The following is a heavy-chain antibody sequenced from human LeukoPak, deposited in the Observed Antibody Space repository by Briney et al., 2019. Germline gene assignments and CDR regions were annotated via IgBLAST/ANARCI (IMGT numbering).Heavy chain of an antibody. Sequence: SETLSLTCAVYGGSFSGYYWSWIRQPPGKGLEWIGEINHSGSTNYNPSLKSRVTISVDTSKNQFSLKLSSVTAADTAVYYCARGSPTYSHYYDSSGYFRFFDYWGQGTLVTVSS. J-gene: IGHJ4*02. CDR3: ARGSPTYSHYYDSSGYFRFFDY. CDR1: GGSFSGYY. CDR2: INHSGST. D-gene: IGHD3-22*01. V-gene: IGHV4-34*01.